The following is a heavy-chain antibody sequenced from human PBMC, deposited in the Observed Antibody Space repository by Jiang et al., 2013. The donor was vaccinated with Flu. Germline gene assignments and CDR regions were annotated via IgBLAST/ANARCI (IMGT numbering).Heavy chain of an antibody. V-gene: IGHV3-23*01. Sequence: LLESGGGLVQPGGSLRLSCAPSGLIFNTYAMSWVRQAPGKGLEWVPAISGDGDDTYYADSVKGRFTISRDNSKSTLYLQMNSLTVEDTALYYCGEGRRGSYYYWGQGTLVTVSS. J-gene: IGHJ4*02. CDR3: GEGRRGSYYY. CDR2: ISGDGDDT. D-gene: IGHD3-10*01. CDR1: GLIFNTYA.